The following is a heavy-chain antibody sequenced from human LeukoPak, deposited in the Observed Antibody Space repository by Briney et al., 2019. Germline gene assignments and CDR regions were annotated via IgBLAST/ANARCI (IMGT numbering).Heavy chain of an antibody. CDR3: ARQARLIYAFDI. CDR2: IYYSGST. J-gene: IGHJ3*02. V-gene: IGHV4-59*08. CDR1: GGSISSYY. Sequence: PSETLSLTCTVSGGSISSYYWSWIRQPPGKGLEWIGYIYYSGSTNYNPSLKSRVTISVDTSKNQFSLKLSSVTAADTAVYYCARQARLIYAFDIWGQGTMVTVSS. D-gene: IGHD3-16*01.